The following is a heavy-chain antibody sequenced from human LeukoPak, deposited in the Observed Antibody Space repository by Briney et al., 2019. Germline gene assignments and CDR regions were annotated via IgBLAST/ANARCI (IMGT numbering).Heavy chain of an antibody. CDR3: ARARPFCSSTSCYKGGNWFDH. D-gene: IGHD2-2*02. Sequence: ASVKVSCKASGYTFTGYYMHWVRQAPGQGLEWMGWINPNSGGTNYAQKFQGGVTMTRDTSISTAYMELSRLRSDDTAVYYCARARPFCSSTSCYKGGNWFDHWGQGTLVTVSS. J-gene: IGHJ5*02. CDR1: GYTFTGYY. CDR2: INPNSGGT. V-gene: IGHV1-2*02.